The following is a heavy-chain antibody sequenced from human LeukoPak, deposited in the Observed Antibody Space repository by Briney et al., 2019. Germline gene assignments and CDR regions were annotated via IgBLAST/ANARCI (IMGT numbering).Heavy chain of an antibody. CDR3: ARSTISGTEEGNYYYYTDV. CDR1: GYSISSGYY. V-gene: IGHV4-38-2*01. Sequence: SETLSLTCGVSGYSISSGYYWGWIRQPPGKGLDWIWSIYNSGSTYYNPSLKSRVTISVDTSKNQFSLKLNPVTAADTAVYYCARSTISGTEEGNYYYYTDVWDKGTTVTVSS. CDR2: IYNSGST. D-gene: IGHD1-26*01. J-gene: IGHJ6*03.